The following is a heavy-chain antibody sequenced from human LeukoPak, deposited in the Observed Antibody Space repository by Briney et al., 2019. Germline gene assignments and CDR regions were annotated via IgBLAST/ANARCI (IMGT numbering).Heavy chain of an antibody. J-gene: IGHJ4*02. CDR1: GGSMSTYY. CDR3: ARHGGSLGYFDS. CDR2: VYDSGTT. V-gene: IGHV4-59*08. D-gene: IGHD1-26*01. Sequence: PSETLSLTCSVCGGSMSTYYRSWIRQTPGRGLEWIGYVYDSGTTNYNPSLKGRVTISSDTSKNQFSLNLRSVNAADTAIYYCARHGGSLGYFDSWVQGTLVTVSS.